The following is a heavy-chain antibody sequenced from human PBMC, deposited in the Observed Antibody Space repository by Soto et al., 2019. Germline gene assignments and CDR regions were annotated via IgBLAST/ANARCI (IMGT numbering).Heavy chain of an antibody. CDR3: AKEGGYCISPTCPRRVAS. D-gene: IGHD2-2*01. CDR1: GYSFTSYW. J-gene: IGHJ4*02. V-gene: IGHV5-51*01. CDR2: IYPGDSDT. Sequence: PGESLKISCKGSGYSFTSYWIGWVRQMPGKGLEWMGIIYPGDSDTRYSPSFQGQVTISADKSISTAYLQWSSLRAEDTAIYYCAKEGGYCISPTCPRRVASWGQGTLVTVSS.